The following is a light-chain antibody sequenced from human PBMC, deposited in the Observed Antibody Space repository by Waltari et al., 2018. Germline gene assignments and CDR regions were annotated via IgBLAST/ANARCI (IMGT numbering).Light chain of an antibody. V-gene: IGLV2-23*02. CDR2: EVS. J-gene: IGLJ1*01. Sequence: QSALTQTASVSGSPGQSITISCTGTRSDVGTYGRVSWYQQNPDRAPKRILYEVSKRPSGISKRFSGSKSGSTDYLTISGLQAEDEADYYCCVNGVNKTYVFGSGTKVTVL. CDR1: RSDVGTYGR. CDR3: CVNGVNKTYV.